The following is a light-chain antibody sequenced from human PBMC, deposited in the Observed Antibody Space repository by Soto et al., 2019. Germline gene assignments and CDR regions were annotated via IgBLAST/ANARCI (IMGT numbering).Light chain of an antibody. CDR2: WAS. CDR1: QSVLYSSNNKNY. CDR3: QQYYSNLT. Sequence: DIVMTQSPDSLAVSLGERATINCKSSQSVLYSSNNKNYLAWYQQKPGQPPKLLIYWASTRESGVPDRFSGSGSGTDFTLTISSLQAEDVAVYYCQQYYSNLTFGGGTKVEIK. J-gene: IGKJ4*01. V-gene: IGKV4-1*01.